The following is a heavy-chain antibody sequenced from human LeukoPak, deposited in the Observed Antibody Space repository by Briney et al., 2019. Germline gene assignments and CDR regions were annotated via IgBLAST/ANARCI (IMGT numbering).Heavy chain of an antibody. CDR2: INHSGST. J-gene: IGHJ4*02. CDR1: GGSFSGYY. CDR3: ARGRVDYVWGSYRVLDY. Sequence: SETLPLTCAAYGGSFSGYYWSWIRQPPGKGLEWIGEINHSGSTNHNPSLKSRVTISVDTSKNQSSLKLSSVTAADTAVYYCARGRVDYVWGSYRVLDYWGQGTLVTVSS. V-gene: IGHV4-34*01. D-gene: IGHD3-16*02.